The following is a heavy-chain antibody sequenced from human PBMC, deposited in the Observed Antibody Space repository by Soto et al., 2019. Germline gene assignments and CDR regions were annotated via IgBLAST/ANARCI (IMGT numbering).Heavy chain of an antibody. V-gene: IGHV4-34*01. D-gene: IGHD3-9*01. Sequence: SETLSLTCAVYVGSFSGYYWSWIRQPPGKGLECIGEINHSGSTNYNPSLKSRVTISVDTSKNQFSLKLSSVTAADTAVYYCARVHHVLRYFDWPRGYFDYWGQGTLVTVSS. CDR3: ARVHHVLRYFDWPRGYFDY. CDR2: INHSGST. J-gene: IGHJ4*02. CDR1: VGSFSGYY.